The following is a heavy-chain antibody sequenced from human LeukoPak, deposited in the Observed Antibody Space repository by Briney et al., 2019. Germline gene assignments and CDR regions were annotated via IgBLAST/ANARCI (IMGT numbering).Heavy chain of an antibody. CDR3: ARGIGYCSSTSCYGYYYYYMDV. V-gene: IGHV1-8*01. D-gene: IGHD2-2*01. J-gene: IGHJ6*03. CDR1: GYTFTSYD. Sequence: ASVKVSCKASGYTFTSYDINWVRQATGQGLEWMGWMNPNSGNTGYAQKFQGRVTMNRNTSISTAYMELSSLRSEDTAVYYCARGIGYCSSTSCYGYYYYYMDVWGKGTTVTISS. CDR2: MNPNSGNT.